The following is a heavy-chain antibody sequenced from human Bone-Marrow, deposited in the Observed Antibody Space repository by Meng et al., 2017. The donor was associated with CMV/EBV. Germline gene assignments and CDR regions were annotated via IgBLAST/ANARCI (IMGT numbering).Heavy chain of an antibody. CDR2: INSDGSST. CDR3: AKDGYNYRVGGGFDP. Sequence: GGSLRLSCAASGFTFSSYGTHWVRQAPGKGLEWVSRINSDGSSTSYADSVKGRFTISRDNAKNTLYLQMNSLRAEDTAVYYCAKDGYNYRVGGGFDPWGQGTLVTVSS. CDR1: GFTFSSYG. V-gene: IGHV3-74*01. J-gene: IGHJ5*02. D-gene: IGHD5-24*01.